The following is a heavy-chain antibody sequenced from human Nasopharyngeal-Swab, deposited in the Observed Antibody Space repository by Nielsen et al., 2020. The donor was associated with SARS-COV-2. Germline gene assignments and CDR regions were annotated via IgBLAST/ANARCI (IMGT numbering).Heavy chain of an antibody. D-gene: IGHD3-22*01. Sequence: GESLKLSCAASGFTFSSYSMNWVRQAPGKGLEWVSSISSSSSYIYYADSVKGRFTISRDNAKNSLYLQMNSLRAEDTAVYYCARDQAYYDSSGLDYWGQGTLVTVSS. J-gene: IGHJ4*02. CDR1: GFTFSSYS. V-gene: IGHV3-21*01. CDR2: ISSSSSYI. CDR3: ARDQAYYDSSGLDY.